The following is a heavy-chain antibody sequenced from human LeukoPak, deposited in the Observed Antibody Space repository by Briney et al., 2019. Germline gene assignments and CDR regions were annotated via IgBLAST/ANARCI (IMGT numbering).Heavy chain of an antibody. Sequence: GASLRLSCAASGFTFSTYWMTWVRQAPGKGLEWVANIKYDGREKYYVDSVKGRFTISRDNARNSIFLRMNSLRVDDTAVYYCARDRYSDTSRVPFDHWGQGILVTVSS. CDR2: IKYDGREK. J-gene: IGHJ4*02. CDR3: ARDRYSDTSRVPFDH. D-gene: IGHD3-22*01. V-gene: IGHV3-7*01. CDR1: GFTFSTYW.